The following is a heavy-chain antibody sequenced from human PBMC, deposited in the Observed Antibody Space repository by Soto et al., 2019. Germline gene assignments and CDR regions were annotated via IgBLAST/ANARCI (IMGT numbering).Heavy chain of an antibody. CDR1: GFTFSSYA. V-gene: IGHV3-23*01. CDR2: ISGSGGST. D-gene: IGHD3-10*01. CDR3: AKDKPPMVRGVSYFDY. J-gene: IGHJ4*02. Sequence: EVQLLESGGGLVQPGGSLRLSCAASGFTFSSYAMSWVRQAPGKGLEWVSAISGSGGSTYYADSVKGRFTISRDNSKNTLYLQMNSLRAEDTAVYYCAKDKPPMVRGVSYFDYWGQGTLVTVSS.